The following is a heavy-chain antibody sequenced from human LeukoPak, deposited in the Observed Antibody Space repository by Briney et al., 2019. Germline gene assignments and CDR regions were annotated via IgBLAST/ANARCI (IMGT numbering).Heavy chain of an antibody. Sequence: GGSLRLSCAASGFTVSSNYMSWIRQAPGKGLERVSVIYSGGSTYYAHSVKGRFTISRDNSKNTLYLQMNSLRAEDTAVYYCEVSCSSTSCYSGDAFDIWGQGTMVTVSS. V-gene: IGHV3-53*01. J-gene: IGHJ3*02. D-gene: IGHD2-2*02. CDR2: IYSGGST. CDR3: EVSCSSTSCYSGDAFDI. CDR1: GFTVSSNY.